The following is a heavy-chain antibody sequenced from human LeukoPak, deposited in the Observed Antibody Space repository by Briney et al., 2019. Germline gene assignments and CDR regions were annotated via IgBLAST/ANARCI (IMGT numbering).Heavy chain of an antibody. V-gene: IGHV3-7*01. D-gene: IGHD6-19*01. J-gene: IGHJ4*02. CDR2: IKQDGTGK. CDR3: ARDGQWPLTNDY. Sequence: GGSLRLSCEASGFTFTTYWLGWVRQPPGKGLEWVANIKQDGTGKYYVDSVKGRFTISRYNAKNSLYLQMNSLRAEDTTVYYCARDGQWPLTNDYWGQGTLVSVSS. CDR1: GFTFTTYW.